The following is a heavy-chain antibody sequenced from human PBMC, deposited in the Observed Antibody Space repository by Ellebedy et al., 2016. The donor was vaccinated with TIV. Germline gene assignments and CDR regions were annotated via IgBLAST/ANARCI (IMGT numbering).Heavy chain of an antibody. CDR3: ARASAGLDY. J-gene: IGHJ4*02. V-gene: IGHV3-13*01. CDR1: GFTFSSHD. CDR2: IGSAGDT. D-gene: IGHD6-13*01. Sequence: PGGSLRLSCAASGFTFSSHDMHWVRQGTGKGLEWVSAIGSAGDTSYSGSVKGRFTISRENGKNSVYLQMNSPRAEDTAVYYCARASAGLDYWGQGTLVTVSS.